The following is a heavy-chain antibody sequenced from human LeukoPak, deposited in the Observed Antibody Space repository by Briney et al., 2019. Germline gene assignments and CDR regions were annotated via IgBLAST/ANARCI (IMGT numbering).Heavy chain of an antibody. Sequence: GGSLRLSCAASGFTFSSYTMNWVRQAPGKGLEWVSSISGSSSFLYYADSVKGRFIISRDNAKKSVYLQMNSLRGEDTAVYYCARGGAYGSGSYLGLGMDVWGQGTTVTVSS. CDR1: GFTFSSYT. J-gene: IGHJ6*02. CDR3: ARGGAYGSGSYLGLGMDV. D-gene: IGHD3-10*01. V-gene: IGHV3-21*01. CDR2: ISGSSSFL.